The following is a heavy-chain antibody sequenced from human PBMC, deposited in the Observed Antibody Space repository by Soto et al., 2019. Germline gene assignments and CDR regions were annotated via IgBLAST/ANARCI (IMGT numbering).Heavy chain of an antibody. CDR1: GYSFTSYW. J-gene: IGHJ4*02. D-gene: IGHD2-2*02. CDR3: GIAIYCSSTSCYTHFDY. Sequence: PGDSLKISGKGSGYSFTSYWISLVRQMPGKGLEWMGRIDPSDSYTNYSPSFQGHVTISADKSISTAYLQWSSLKASDTAMYYCGIAIYCSSTSCYTHFDYWGQGTLVTVSS. V-gene: IGHV5-10-1*01. CDR2: IDPSDSYT.